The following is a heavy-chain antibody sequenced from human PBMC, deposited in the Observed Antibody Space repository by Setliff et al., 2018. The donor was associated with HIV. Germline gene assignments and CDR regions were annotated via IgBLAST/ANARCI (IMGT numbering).Heavy chain of an antibody. Sequence: SVKVSCKASGGTSISYAINWVRQAPGQGLEWMGGIIPIFGTTNYAQKFQGRVTITADESTSTAYMELSSLRSEDTAVYYCAKDRGRGNWLDPWGQGTLVTVSS. CDR2: IIPIFGTT. J-gene: IGHJ5*02. CDR1: GGTSISYA. V-gene: IGHV1-69*13. CDR3: AKDRGRGNWLDP. D-gene: IGHD3-16*01.